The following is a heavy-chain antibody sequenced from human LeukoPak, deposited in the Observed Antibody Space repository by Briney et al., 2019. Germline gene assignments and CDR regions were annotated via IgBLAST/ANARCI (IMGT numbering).Heavy chain of an antibody. V-gene: IGHV3-7*01. CDR1: GFTFSRYR. Sequence: PGGSLRLSCAASGFTFSRYRMSWVRQAPGKGLEWVANIKEDGRERYYVDSVKGRFTISRDNAKSSLFLQMNSLRAEDTAVYYCARDQGNDYWGQGTLVTVSS. D-gene: IGHD3-10*01. J-gene: IGHJ4*02. CDR2: IKEDGRER. CDR3: ARDQGNDY.